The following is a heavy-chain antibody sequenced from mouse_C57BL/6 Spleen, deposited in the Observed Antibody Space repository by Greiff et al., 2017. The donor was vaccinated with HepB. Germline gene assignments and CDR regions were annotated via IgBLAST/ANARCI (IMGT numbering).Heavy chain of an antibody. CDR3: ARCGDGVGAYYSNYDAMDY. CDR2: IYPRSGNT. Sequence: QVQLQQSGAELARPGASVKLSCKASGYTFTSYGISWVKQRTGQGLEWIGEIYPRSGNTYYNEKFKGKATLTADKSSSTAYMELRSLTSVDSAVYFCARCGDGVGAYYSNYDAMDYWGQGTSVTVSS. V-gene: IGHV1-81*01. CDR1: GYTFTSYG. J-gene: IGHJ4*01. D-gene: IGHD2-5*01.